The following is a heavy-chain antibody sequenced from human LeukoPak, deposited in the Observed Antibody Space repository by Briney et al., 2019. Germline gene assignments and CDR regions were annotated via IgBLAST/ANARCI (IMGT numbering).Heavy chain of an antibody. J-gene: IGHJ4*02. CDR1: GFTFSSYA. CDR2: ISYDGSNK. Sequence: GRSLRLSCAASGFTFSSYAMHWVRQAPGKGLEWVAVISYDGSNKYYADSVKGRFTISRDNSKNTLYLQMNSLRAEDTAVYYCARDLSSEFDYWGQGTLVTVSS. CDR3: ARDLSSEFDY. D-gene: IGHD2-15*01. V-gene: IGHV3-30-3*01.